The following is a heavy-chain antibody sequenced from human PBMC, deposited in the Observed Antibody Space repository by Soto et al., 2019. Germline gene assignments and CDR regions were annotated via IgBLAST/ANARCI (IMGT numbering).Heavy chain of an antibody. J-gene: IGHJ6*02. CDR2: IFPMVAAA. V-gene: IGHV1-69*01. CDR1: GGTFSNFV. Sequence: QVQLVQSGAEVKMPGSSVKVSCKTSGGTFSNFVINWVRQAPGQGLEWMGGIFPMVAAANYAQQFQGRVTLTADESTNTAYMEVSSLRSEDTAVYYCARDHDMDVWGQGTTVTVSS. CDR3: ARDHDMDV.